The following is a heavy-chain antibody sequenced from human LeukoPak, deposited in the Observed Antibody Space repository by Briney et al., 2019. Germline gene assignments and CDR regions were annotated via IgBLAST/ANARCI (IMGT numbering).Heavy chain of an antibody. V-gene: IGHV3-7*03. CDR2: IKEDGGEQ. D-gene: IGHD3-22*01. CDR1: GFIFNDYW. J-gene: IGHJ4*02. Sequence: PGGSLRLSCAASGFIFNDYWMSWVRQAPGKGLEWVANIKEDGGEQYYMDSAKGRFTVSRDNAKNSLFLQMNSLRAEDTAVYYCAKEGDRYYYDSSGYTDYWGQGTLVTVSS. CDR3: AKEGDRYYYDSSGYTDY.